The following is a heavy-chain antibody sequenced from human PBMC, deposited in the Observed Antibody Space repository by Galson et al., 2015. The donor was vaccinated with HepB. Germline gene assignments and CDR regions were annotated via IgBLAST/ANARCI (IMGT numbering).Heavy chain of an antibody. J-gene: IGHJ6*02. V-gene: IGHV3-7*01. CDR2: IKQDGRDE. D-gene: IGHD4/OR15-4a*01. CDR1: GFIFSNYY. CDR3: ARGAGQRVLRYYHGMDV. Sequence: LRLSCAASGFIFSNYYMNWVRQAPGKGLEWVADIKQDGRDEDYLGSVRGRFTISRDNAKNSLYLQMNSLRAEDTAVYFCARGAGQRVLRYYHGMDVWGQGTTVTVSS.